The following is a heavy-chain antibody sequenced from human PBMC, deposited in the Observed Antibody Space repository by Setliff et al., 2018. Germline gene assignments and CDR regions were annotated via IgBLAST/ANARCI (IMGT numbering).Heavy chain of an antibody. V-gene: IGHV5-51*01. CDR1: GYTFTNYW. CDR3: ARRADGYNDFFDS. D-gene: IGHD6-25*01. J-gene: IGHJ4*02. CDR2: VYCGDSDT. Sequence: GESLKISCKGSGYTFTNYWIGWVRQMPGKGLEWMGVVYCGDSDTRYSPSFQGQVTMSADKSTNTAYLEWSSLQASDTAMYYCARRADGYNDFFDSWGQGTLVTVS.